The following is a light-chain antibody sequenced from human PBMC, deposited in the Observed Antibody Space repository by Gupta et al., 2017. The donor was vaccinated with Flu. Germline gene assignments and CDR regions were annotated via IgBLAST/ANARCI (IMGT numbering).Light chain of an antibody. Sequence: NIVRNVGSWYHHRTATSPRLLIDKDNHPPSGVPDRVSGSKAGTAASLAIGGRQSEDEADYYWAAGDDGVTALAAEGSRTGLWVFSGGTKLTVL. CDR1: NIVRNV. J-gene: IGLJ3*02. CDR2: KDN. CDR3: AAGDDGVTALAAEGSRTGLWV. V-gene: IGLV1-44*01.